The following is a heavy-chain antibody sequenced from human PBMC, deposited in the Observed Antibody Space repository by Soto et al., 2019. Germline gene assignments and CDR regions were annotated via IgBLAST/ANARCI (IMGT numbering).Heavy chain of an antibody. J-gene: IGHJ3*02. CDR2: IYYSGST. Sequence: SETLSLTCTVSGGSISSGGYYWSWIRQHPGKGLEWIGYIYYSGSTYYNPSLKSRVTISVDTSKNQFSLKLSSVTAADTAVYYCARIDIVVVPAATPGPFDIWGQGTMVTVSS. V-gene: IGHV4-31*03. CDR3: ARIDIVVVPAATPGPFDI. D-gene: IGHD2-2*01. CDR1: GGSISSGGYY.